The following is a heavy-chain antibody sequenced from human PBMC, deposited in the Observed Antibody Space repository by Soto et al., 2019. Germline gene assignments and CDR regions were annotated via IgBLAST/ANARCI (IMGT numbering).Heavy chain of an antibody. CDR2: ISAYNGNT. J-gene: IGHJ6*02. CDR1: GYTFTSYG. CDR3: ARDSIDYYDILTGYQPHYYYYYGMDV. D-gene: IGHD3-9*01. Sequence: ASVKVSCKASGYTFTSYGISWVRQAPGQGLEWMGWISAYNGNTNYAQKLQGRVTMTTDTSTSTAYMELRSLRSDDTAVYYCARDSIDYYDILTGYQPHYYYYYGMDVWGQGTTVTVSS. V-gene: IGHV1-18*01.